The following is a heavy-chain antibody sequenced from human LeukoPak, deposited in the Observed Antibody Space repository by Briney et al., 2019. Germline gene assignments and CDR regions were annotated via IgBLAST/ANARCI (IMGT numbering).Heavy chain of an antibody. CDR3: AKGGRYCSSTSCYLST. J-gene: IGHJ5*02. CDR1: GFTFSSYA. D-gene: IGHD2-2*01. V-gene: IGHV3-23*01. CDR2: ISGSGGTT. Sequence: QSGGSLRLSCAASGFTFSSYAMSWVRLAPGKGLEWVSVISGSGGTTYYADSVKGRFTISRDNSKNTMYLQMNSLRAEDTAVYYCAKGGRYCSSTSCYLSTWGQGTLVTVSS.